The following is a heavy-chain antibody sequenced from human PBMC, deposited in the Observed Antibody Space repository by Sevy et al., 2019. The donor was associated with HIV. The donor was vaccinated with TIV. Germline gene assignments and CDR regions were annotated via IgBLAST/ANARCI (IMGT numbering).Heavy chain of an antibody. Sequence: SETLSLTCAVSGYSISSGYYWGCIRQPPGKGREWIGSIYHSGSTYYNPSLNSRVTISVDTSKNQFSLKLSSVTAADTAVYYCARVTSHWFDPWGQGTLVTVSS. J-gene: IGHJ5*02. CDR1: GYSISSGYY. CDR2: IYHSGST. CDR3: ARVTSHWFDP. D-gene: IGHD4-4*01. V-gene: IGHV4-38-2*01.